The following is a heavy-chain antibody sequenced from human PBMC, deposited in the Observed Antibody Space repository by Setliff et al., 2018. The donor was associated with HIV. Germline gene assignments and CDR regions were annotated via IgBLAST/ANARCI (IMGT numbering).Heavy chain of an antibody. Sequence: SETLSLTCTVSGGSINNYYWSWIRQPPGKGLEWIGFIYYSGSTNYNPSLKSRVTISVDTSTNQFSLKLNSVTAADTAVYYWARVAAGKDYYDSSGYYYRFDYWGQGTLVTVSS. CDR3: ARVAAGKDYYDSSGYYYRFDY. J-gene: IGHJ4*02. CDR2: IYYSGST. D-gene: IGHD3-22*01. CDR1: GGSINNYY. V-gene: IGHV4-59*01.